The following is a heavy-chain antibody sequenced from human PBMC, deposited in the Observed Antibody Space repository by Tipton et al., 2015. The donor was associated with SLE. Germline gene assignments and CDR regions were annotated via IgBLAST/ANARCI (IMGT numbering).Heavy chain of an antibody. V-gene: IGHV4-34*01. D-gene: IGHD3-10*01. Sequence: TLSLTCAVHGGSFSGYYWRWIRHPPRKGLEWFGEINHSRSTHYNPSLQSRVTKSVDTAKNQFSLKLIAVTAADTAVYYCARDSVSRGGYYYGMDVWGQGTTVTVSS. J-gene: IGHJ6*02. CDR2: INHSRST. CDR3: ARDSVSRGGYYYGMDV. CDR1: GGSFSGYY.